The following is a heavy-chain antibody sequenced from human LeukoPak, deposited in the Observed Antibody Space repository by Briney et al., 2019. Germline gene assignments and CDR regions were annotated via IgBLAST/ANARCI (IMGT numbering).Heavy chain of an antibody. Sequence: PSQTLSLTCAVSGGSISSGGYSWSWIRQPPGKGLEWIGYIYHSGSTYYNPSLKSRVTISVDRSKNQFSLKLSSVTAADTAVYYCARAPVAGTYHYFDYWGQGTLVTVSS. CDR1: GGSISSGGYS. D-gene: IGHD1-7*01. CDR3: ARAPVAGTYHYFDY. J-gene: IGHJ4*02. CDR2: IYHSGST. V-gene: IGHV4-30-2*01.